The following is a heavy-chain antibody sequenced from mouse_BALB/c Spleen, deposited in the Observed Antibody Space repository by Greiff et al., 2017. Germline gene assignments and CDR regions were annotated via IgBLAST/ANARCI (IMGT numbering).Heavy chain of an antibody. J-gene: IGHJ4*01. CDR1: GYTFTSYP. V-gene: IGHV1-4*02. CDR3: ARSTMITTYAMDY. D-gene: IGHD2-4*01. CDR2: INPSSGYT. Sequence: VKLMESAAELARPGASVKMSCKASGYTFTSYPMPWVKQRPGQGLEWIGYINPSSGYTEYNQKFKDKTTLTADKSSSTAYMQLSSLTSEDSAVYYCARSTMITTYAMDYWGQGTSVTVSS.